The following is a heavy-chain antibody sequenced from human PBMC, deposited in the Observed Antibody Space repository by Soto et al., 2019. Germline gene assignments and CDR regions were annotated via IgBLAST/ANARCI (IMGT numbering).Heavy chain of an antibody. CDR3: AKPGVYDFWSGHYYGMYV. V-gene: IGHV3-30*18. CDR1: GFTFSSYG. CDR2: ISYDGSNK. D-gene: IGHD3-3*01. J-gene: IGHJ6*02. Sequence: QVQLVESGGGVVQPGRSLRLSCAASGFTFSSYGMHWVRQAPGKGLEWVAVISYDGSNKYYADSVKGRFTISRDNSKNTLTLQRTSLSAEYTAVDYCAKPGVYDFWSGHYYGMYVWGQGTTVTVSS.